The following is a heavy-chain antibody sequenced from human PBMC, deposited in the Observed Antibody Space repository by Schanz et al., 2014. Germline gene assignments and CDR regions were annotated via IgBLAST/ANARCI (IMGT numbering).Heavy chain of an antibody. CDR2: IRYDGSSK. CDR3: AKEDRNHNSDYVY. CDR1: GFTFTSYS. Sequence: VQLVESGGGLVRPGGSLRLSCVASGFTFTSYSMHWVRQAPGRGLEWVAFIRYDGSSKYYADSVRGRFTISRDDSKNTLYLQMNSLRPEDTAVYYCAKEDRNHNSDYVYWGQGTLVTVSS. J-gene: IGHJ4*02. V-gene: IGHV3-30*02. D-gene: IGHD3-22*01.